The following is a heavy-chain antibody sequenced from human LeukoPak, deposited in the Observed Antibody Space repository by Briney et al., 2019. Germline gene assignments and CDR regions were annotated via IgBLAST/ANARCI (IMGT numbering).Heavy chain of an antibody. D-gene: IGHD3-22*01. CDR1: GGSISSGGYY. Sequence: SQTLSLTCTVSGGSISSGGYYWSWIRQHPGKGLEWIGYIYYSGSTYYNPSLKSRVTISVDTSKNQFSLKLSSVTAADTAVYYCARGPSGYYELDVWGKGTTVTVSS. J-gene: IGHJ6*04. CDR3: ARGPSGYYELDV. V-gene: IGHV4-31*03. CDR2: IYYSGST.